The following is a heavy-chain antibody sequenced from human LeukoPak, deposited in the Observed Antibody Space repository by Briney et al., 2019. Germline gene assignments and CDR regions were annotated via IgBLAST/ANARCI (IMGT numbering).Heavy chain of an antibody. J-gene: IGHJ4*02. D-gene: IGHD3-3*01. V-gene: IGHV2-5*02. Sequence: SGPTLVKPTQTLTLTCSFSGFSLSNTGVGVGWIRQPPGKALEWLALVYWDDDKRYSSSLKGRLTISKDTSKNQVVLTVANMDPVDTATYYCAHRPLSGVYYFDYWGQGTLVTVSS. CDR3: AHRPLSGVYYFDY. CDR1: GFSLSNTGVG. CDR2: VYWDDDK.